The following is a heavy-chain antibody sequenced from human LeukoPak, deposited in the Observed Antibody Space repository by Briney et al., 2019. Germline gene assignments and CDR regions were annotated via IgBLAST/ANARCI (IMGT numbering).Heavy chain of an antibody. V-gene: IGHV3-48*04. CDR2: ISSSSSTI. CDR3: ARVVVVPAASLYYYYYMDV. J-gene: IGHJ6*03. CDR1: GFTFSSYS. D-gene: IGHD2-2*01. Sequence: AGGSLRLSCAASGFTFSSYSMNWVRQAPGKGLEWDSYISSSSSTIYYADSVKGRFTISRDNAKNSLYLQMNSLRAEDTAVYYCARVVVVPAASLYYYYYMDVRGKGTTVTVSS.